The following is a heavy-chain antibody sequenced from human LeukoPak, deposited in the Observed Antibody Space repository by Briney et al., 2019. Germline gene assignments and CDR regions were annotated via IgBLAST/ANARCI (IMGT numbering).Heavy chain of an antibody. CDR2: IYHSGST. D-gene: IGHD3-22*01. CDR1: GGSISSGGYS. J-gene: IGHJ4*02. V-gene: IGHV4-30-2*01. CDR3: ASLTSGYYPSFDY. Sequence: SQTLSLTCAVSGGSISSGGYSWSWIRQPPGKGLEWIGYIYHSGSTYYNPSLKSRVTISVDRSKNQFSLKLSSVTAADTAVYYCASLTSGYYPSFDYWGQGTLVTVSS.